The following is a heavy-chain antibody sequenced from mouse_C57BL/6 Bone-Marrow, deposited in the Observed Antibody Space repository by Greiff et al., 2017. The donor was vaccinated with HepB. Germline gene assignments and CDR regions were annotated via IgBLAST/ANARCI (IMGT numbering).Heavy chain of an antibody. J-gene: IGHJ4*01. D-gene: IGHD2-4*01. Sequence: DVKLVESGGGLVKPGGSLKLSCAASGFTFSSYTMSWVRQTPEKRLEWVATISGGGGNTYYPDSVKGRFTISRDNAKNTLYLQMSSLRSEDTALYYCARHMGLRRYYYAMDYWGQGTSVTVSS. CDR3: ARHMGLRRYYYAMDY. V-gene: IGHV5-9*01. CDR2: ISGGGGNT. CDR1: GFTFSSYT.